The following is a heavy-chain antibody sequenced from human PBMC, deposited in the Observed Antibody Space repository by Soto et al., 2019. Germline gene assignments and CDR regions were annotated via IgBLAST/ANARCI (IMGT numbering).Heavy chain of an antibody. CDR2: ISGSGGST. D-gene: IGHD6-6*01. CDR1: GFTFSIYA. V-gene: IGHV3-23*01. Sequence: GGSLRLSCAASGFTFSIYAMSLVLQAPGKGLEWVSAISGSGGSTYYADSVKGRFTISRDNSKNTLYLQMNSLRAEDTAVYYCAKGGYSSSSPVYGMDVWGQGTTVTVSS. CDR3: AKGGYSSSSPVYGMDV. J-gene: IGHJ6*02.